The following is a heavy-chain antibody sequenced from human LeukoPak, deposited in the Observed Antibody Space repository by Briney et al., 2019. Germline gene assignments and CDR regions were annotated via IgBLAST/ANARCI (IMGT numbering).Heavy chain of an antibody. Sequence: GGSLRLSCAASGFTFRRSAMSWGRQAPGKGLERVSAVSGSGVTRYYADSVKGRVTISRDNSKNTLYLQMNSLRAEDTAVYSCAKDRGTVRGVTSYYWGQGTLITVSS. J-gene: IGHJ4*02. V-gene: IGHV3-23*01. CDR2: VSGSGVTR. CDR3: AKDRGTVRGVTSYY. CDR1: GFTFRRSA. D-gene: IGHD3-10*01.